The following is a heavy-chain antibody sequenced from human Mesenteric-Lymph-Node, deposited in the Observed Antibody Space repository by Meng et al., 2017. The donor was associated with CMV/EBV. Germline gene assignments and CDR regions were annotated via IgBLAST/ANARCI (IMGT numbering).Heavy chain of an antibody. CDR3: ARETQLYSSGWYSRAFGLDY. Sequence: GSLRLSCTVSGGSISSYYWSWIRQPPGKGLEWIGYIYYSGSTNYNPSLKSRVTISVDTSKNQLFVKVSSVTAADTAVYYCARETQLYSSGWYSRAFGLDYWGQGTLVTVSS. CDR1: GGSISSYY. D-gene: IGHD6-19*01. V-gene: IGHV4-59*01. CDR2: IYYSGST. J-gene: IGHJ4*02.